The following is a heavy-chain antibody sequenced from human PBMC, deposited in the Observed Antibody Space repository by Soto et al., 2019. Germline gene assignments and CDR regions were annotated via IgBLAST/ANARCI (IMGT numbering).Heavy chain of an antibody. CDR1: GLTFSTHW. CDR2: IKEDGSEQ. D-gene: IGHD5-12*01. CDR3: ARDDNGYAY. Sequence: EVQLVESGGGLVQPGGSLRLSCAVSGLTFSTHWMSWVRQAPGKGLEWVANIKEDGSEQYYVDSVRGRFTISRDNAKNSLYLQMNSLRAEDTAVYYCARDDNGYAYWGQGTLVPVSS. V-gene: IGHV3-7*04. J-gene: IGHJ4*02.